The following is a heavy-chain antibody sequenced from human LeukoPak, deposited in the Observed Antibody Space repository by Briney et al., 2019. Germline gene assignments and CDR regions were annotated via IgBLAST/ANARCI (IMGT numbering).Heavy chain of an antibody. D-gene: IGHD3-10*01. Sequence: PSETLSLTCTFSGGSINNFYWSWIRQPAGKGLEGIGRIHSSENTNYNPSLKSRVTTSVDTSKNQFSLKLSSVTAADTAVYYCARGSNYYGSGSAYYYYMDVWGKGTTVTVSS. CDR2: IHSSENT. CDR3: ARGSNYYGSGSAYYYYMDV. J-gene: IGHJ6*03. V-gene: IGHV4-4*07. CDR1: GGSINNFY.